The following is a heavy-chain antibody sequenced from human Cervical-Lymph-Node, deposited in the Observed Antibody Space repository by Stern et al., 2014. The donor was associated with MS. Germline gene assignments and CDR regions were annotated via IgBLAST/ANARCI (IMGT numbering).Heavy chain of an antibody. CDR1: GYTFTTYF. V-gene: IGHV1-46*01. CDR2: INTSDGYT. Sequence: QVQLVESGAEVKKPGASVNVSCKASGYTFTTYFVHWVRQAPGQGLEWMGIINTSDGYTSYIRSFQGRVTMTRDTSANTVYLRLSNLKSEDTAVYYCARQRTTGHMDFDYWGQGTLVTVSS. D-gene: IGHD1-1*01. J-gene: IGHJ4*02. CDR3: ARQRTTGHMDFDY.